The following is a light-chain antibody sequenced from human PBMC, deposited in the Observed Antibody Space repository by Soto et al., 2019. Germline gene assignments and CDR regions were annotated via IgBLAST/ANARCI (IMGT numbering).Light chain of an antibody. V-gene: IGLV2-14*01. Sequence: QSALTQPASVSGSPGQSITISCTGTSSDVGGYNYVSWYQQHPGKAPKLMIYEVSNRPSGVSNRFSGSKSGNTACLTIPGLQAEDEADYYCSSYTSSSIDYVFGTGTKDRP. CDR1: SSDVGGYNY. CDR2: EVS. CDR3: SSYTSSSIDYV. J-gene: IGLJ1*01.